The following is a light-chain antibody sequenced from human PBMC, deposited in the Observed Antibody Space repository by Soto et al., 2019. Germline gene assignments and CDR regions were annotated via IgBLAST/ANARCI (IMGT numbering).Light chain of an antibody. V-gene: IGKV1-39*01. CDR2: AAS. Sequence: DIQMTQSPSSLSASVGDRVTITCRASQSISSYLNWYQQKPGKAPKLLIYAASSLQSGIPSRFSGSGSGTDFTLTISSLQPEDFATYYCQQYENWPPYTFGQGTKVDIK. CDR1: QSISSY. J-gene: IGKJ2*01. CDR3: QQYENWPPYT.